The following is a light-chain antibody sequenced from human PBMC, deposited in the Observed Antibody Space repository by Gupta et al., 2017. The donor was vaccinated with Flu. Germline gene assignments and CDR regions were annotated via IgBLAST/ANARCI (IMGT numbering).Light chain of an antibody. J-gene: IGLJ2*01. CDR1: SSDVGGYNY. CDR3: SSYTSSSIPVV. V-gene: IGLV2-14*01. CDR2: EVS. Sequence: QSALTQPASVSGSPGQSITIPCPGPSSDVGGYNYVSWYQQHPGKAPKLMIYEVSNRPSGVSNRFSGSKSGNTASLTISGLQAEDEADYYCSSYTSSSIPVVFGGGTKLTVL.